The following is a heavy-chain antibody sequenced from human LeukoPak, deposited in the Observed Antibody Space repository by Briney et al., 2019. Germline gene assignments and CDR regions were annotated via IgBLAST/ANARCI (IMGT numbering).Heavy chain of an antibody. Sequence: SETLSLTCTVSGDSISSSSYYWGWIRHPPGKGLEWIGNIYYSGSTYYNPSLRSRLTISLDTSKNQFSLTLSSVTAADTAVYYCARLQYYYDSNGYYSLYYFDYWGQGTVVTVSS. D-gene: IGHD3-22*01. V-gene: IGHV4-39*01. CDR3: ARLQYYYDSNGYYSLYYFDY. CDR2: IYYSGST. CDR1: GDSISSSSYY. J-gene: IGHJ4*02.